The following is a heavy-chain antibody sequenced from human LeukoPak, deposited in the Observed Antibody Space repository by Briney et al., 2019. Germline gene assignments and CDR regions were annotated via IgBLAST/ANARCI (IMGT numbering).Heavy chain of an antibody. CDR3: ARGEMYYDFDY. J-gene: IGHJ4*02. CDR1: GGSISSGDYY. D-gene: IGHD3-3*01. Sequence: PSETLSLTCTVSGGSISSGDYYWSWIRQPPGKGLEWIGYIYYSGSTYYNPSLKSRVTISVDTSKNQFSLKLSSVTAADTAVYYCARGEMYYDFDYWGQGTLVTVSP. V-gene: IGHV4-30-4*01. CDR2: IYYSGST.